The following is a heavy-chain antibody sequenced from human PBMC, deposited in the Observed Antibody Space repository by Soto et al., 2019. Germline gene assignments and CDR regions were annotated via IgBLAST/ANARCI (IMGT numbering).Heavy chain of an antibody. J-gene: IGHJ3*02. CDR3: ARDLGVGATTGDAFDI. V-gene: IGHV1-2*04. CDR2: INPNSGGT. D-gene: IGHD1-26*01. CDR1: GYTFTGYY. Sequence: WASVKVSCKASGYTFTGYYMHWVRQAPGQGLEWMGWINPNSGGTNYAQKFQGWVTMTRDTSISTAYMELSRLRSDDTAVYYCARDLGVGATTGDAFDIWGQGTMVTVSS.